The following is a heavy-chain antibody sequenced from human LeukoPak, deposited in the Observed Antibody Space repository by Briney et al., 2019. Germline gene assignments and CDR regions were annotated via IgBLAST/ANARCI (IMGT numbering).Heavy chain of an antibody. V-gene: IGHV4-4*07. CDR2: IYTSGTS. J-gene: IGHJ4*02. CDR1: GDSISSYF. D-gene: IGHD3-9*01. Sequence: SETLSLTCTVSGDSISSYFWTWIRQPAGKGLEWIGRIYTSGTSNYNPSLKSRVTMSVDTPKNHFSLNLSSVTAADTAVYYCARGAGGIIRYFDWSPEYYFDYWGQGTLVTVSS. CDR3: ARGAGGIIRYFDWSPEYYFDY.